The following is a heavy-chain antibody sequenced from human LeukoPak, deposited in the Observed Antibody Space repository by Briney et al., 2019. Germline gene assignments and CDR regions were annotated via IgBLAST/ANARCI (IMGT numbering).Heavy chain of an antibody. CDR2: ISAYNGNT. J-gene: IGHJ4*02. CDR3: ARDFYSSSWYGNNDY. Sequence: GASVKASCKASGYTFTSYGISWVRQAPGQGLEWMGWISAYNGNTNYAQKLQGRVTMTTDTSTSTAYMELRSLRSDDTAVYYCARDFYSSSWYGNNDYWGQGTLVTVSS. D-gene: IGHD6-13*01. CDR1: GYTFTSYG. V-gene: IGHV1-18*01.